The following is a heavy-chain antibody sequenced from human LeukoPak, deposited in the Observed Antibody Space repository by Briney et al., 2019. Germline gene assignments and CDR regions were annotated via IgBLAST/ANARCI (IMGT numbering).Heavy chain of an antibody. V-gene: IGHV3-30*02. J-gene: IGHJ4*02. Sequence: PGGSLRLSCAASGFTFSSYGMHWVRQAPGKGLEWVAFIRYDGSNKYYADSVKGRFTISRDNSKNTLYPQMNSLRAEDTAVYYCAREEMATDYFDYWGQGTLVTVSS. CDR2: IRYDGSNK. CDR1: GFTFSSYG. D-gene: IGHD5-24*01. CDR3: AREEMATDYFDY.